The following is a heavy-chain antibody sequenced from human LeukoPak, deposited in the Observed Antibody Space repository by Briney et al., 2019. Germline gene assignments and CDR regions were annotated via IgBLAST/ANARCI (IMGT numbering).Heavy chain of an antibody. CDR2: IRSKAYGGTT. CDR1: GFTFGDYA. V-gene: IGHV3-49*04. CDR3: TRSYQAFLNENWFDP. D-gene: IGHD2-2*01. J-gene: IGHJ5*02. Sequence: PGGSLRLSCTASGFTFGDYAMSWVHQAPGKGLEWVGFIRSKAYGGTTEYAASVKGRFTISRDDSKSIAYLQMNSLKTEDTAVYYCTRSYQAFLNENWFDPWGQGTLVTVSS.